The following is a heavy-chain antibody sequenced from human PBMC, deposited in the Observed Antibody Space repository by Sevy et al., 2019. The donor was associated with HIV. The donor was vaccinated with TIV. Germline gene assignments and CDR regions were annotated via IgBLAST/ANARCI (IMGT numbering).Heavy chain of an antibody. Sequence: GGSLRLSCAASGFTFSDYYMSWIRQAPGKGLEWISYISSSGSTIYYADSVKGRFTSSRDNAKNSLYLQMNSLRAEDTAVYYCAREGEGLRPSGWFDPWGQGTLVTVSS. CDR3: AREGEGLRPSGWFDP. CDR1: GFTFSDYY. J-gene: IGHJ5*02. D-gene: IGHD5-12*01. V-gene: IGHV3-11*01. CDR2: ISSSGSTI.